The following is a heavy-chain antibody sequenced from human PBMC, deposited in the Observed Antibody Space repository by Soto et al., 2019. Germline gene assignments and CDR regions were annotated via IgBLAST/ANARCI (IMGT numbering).Heavy chain of an antibody. CDR2: ISGSGDST. CDR1: GFTFSSYA. D-gene: IGHD1-26*01. Sequence: EVQLLESGGGLVQPGGSLRLSCAASGFTFSSYAMRWVRQAPVKGLEWVSAISGSGDSTYYADSVKGRFTISRDNSKNTLYLQMSSLRAEDTAVYYCARRGSGSDYGYGGQGTLVTVYS. CDR3: ARRGSGSDYGY. J-gene: IGHJ4*02. V-gene: IGHV3-23*01.